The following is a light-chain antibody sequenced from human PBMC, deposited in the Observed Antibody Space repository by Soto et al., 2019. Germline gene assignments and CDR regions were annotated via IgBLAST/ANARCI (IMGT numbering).Light chain of an antibody. J-gene: IGLJ1*01. Sequence: QSALTQPASVSGSPGQSITISCTGTSSDVGGYNYVSWYQQHPGKAPKLLIYEVSNRPSGVFNRFSGYKSGNTASLTISGLQAEDEADYYCSSYTSSSTYVFGTGTKLTVL. V-gene: IGLV2-14*01. CDR3: SSYTSSSTYV. CDR1: SSDVGGYNY. CDR2: EVS.